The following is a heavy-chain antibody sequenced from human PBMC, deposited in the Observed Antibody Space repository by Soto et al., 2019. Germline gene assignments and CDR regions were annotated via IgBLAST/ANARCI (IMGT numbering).Heavy chain of an antibody. Sequence: QVQLVQSGAEVKKPGASVKVSCQASGYTFTKYFIQWIRQGPGQDLEWVGLINPAGGTTSYAQKFQGRVTMTMDTSTRTVFMELTSLRSDDTGVYFCARDGTFDIWGQGTLVTVSS. CDR1: GYTFTKYF. CDR2: INPAGGTT. D-gene: IGHD1-7*01. V-gene: IGHV1-46*01. CDR3: ARDGTFDI. J-gene: IGHJ4*02.